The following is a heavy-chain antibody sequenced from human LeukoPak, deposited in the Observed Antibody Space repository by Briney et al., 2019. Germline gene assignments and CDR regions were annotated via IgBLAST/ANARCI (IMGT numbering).Heavy chain of an antibody. D-gene: IGHD2-15*01. J-gene: IGHJ6*03. Sequence: SETLSLTCTVSGGSISSSSYYWGWIRQPPGKGLEWIGSIYYSGSTYYNPSLKSRVTISVDTSKNQFSLKLSSVTAADTAVYYCARHTEDPGYYYYMDVWGKGTTVTISS. CDR1: GGSISSSSYY. V-gene: IGHV4-39*07. CDR3: ARHTEDPGYYYYMDV. CDR2: IYYSGST.